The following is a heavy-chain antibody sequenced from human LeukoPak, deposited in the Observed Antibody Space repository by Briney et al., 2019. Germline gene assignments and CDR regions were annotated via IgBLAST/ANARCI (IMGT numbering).Heavy chain of an antibody. V-gene: IGHV1-2*02. J-gene: IGHJ4*02. CDR3: ARGGVVATIIDFVDY. CDR1: GGTFSSYA. D-gene: IGHD5-12*01. CDR2: INPNSGGT. Sequence: ASVKVSCKASGGTFSSYAISWVRQAPGQGLEWMGWINPNSGGTNYAQKFQGRVTMTRDTSISTAYMELSRLRSDDTAVYYCARGGVVATIIDFVDYWGQGTLVTVS.